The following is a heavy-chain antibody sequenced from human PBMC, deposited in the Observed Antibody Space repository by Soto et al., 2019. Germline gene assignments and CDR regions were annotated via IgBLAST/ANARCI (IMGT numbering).Heavy chain of an antibody. J-gene: IGHJ4*02. CDR2: IYNSGTT. V-gene: IGHV4-59*01. CDR1: NGSISGYY. CDR3: ARDPIYYYDSSGLGVARPRFDY. D-gene: IGHD3-22*01. Sequence: SETLSLTCTVSNGSISGYYWSWIRQPPGKRLEGIGYIYNSGTTSYNPSLRSRVTISVDTSKNQFSLRLTSVTAEDTAGDDFARDPIYYYDSSGLGVARPRFDYWGQGALVTVSS.